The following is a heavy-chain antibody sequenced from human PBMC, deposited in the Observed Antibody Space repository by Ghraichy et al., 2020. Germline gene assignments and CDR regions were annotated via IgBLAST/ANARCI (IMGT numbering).Heavy chain of an antibody. CDR1: GFTFYKYA. J-gene: IGHJ3*02. CDR3: AKVRGGDYYYDAFDI. V-gene: IGHV3-23*01. CDR2: ISALGGSV. Sequence: GESLNISCAASGFTFYKYAMSWVRQAPGKGLEWVSAISALGGSVHYADSAKGRFGISRDNSRNTLYLQMNSLRAEDTAVYYCAKVRGGDYYYDAFDIWGQGTMVSVSS. D-gene: IGHD3-22*01.